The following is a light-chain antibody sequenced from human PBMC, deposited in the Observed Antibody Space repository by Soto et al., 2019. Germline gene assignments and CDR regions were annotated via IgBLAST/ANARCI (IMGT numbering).Light chain of an antibody. J-gene: IGKJ5*01. CDR3: QQSFSHHIS. V-gene: IGKV1-39*01. CDR2: AAS. CDR1: RSIGNN. Sequence: EIQVTKSPTSLSASVRDRVTITCRASRSIGNNLNWYQQRPGKAPQLLIYAASSLQSWVPSKFTGSTSGTDFTVTINCLHPEDCTTCSCQQSFSHHISCDKGTRL.